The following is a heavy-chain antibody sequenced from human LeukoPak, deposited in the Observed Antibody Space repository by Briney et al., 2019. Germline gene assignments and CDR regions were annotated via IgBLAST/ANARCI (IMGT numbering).Heavy chain of an antibody. CDR3: ARFSGYIYGYDY. V-gene: IGHV4-39*01. CDR2: TYNSWRN. D-gene: IGHD5-18*01. CDR1: GGSISSSSPY. Sequence: PSETLSLTCTVSGGSISSSSPYWGWIRQPPGKGLEWIGTTYNSWRNYYNPSLKSRVTISGDTSKNQFSLKVTSVTAADTAVYYCARFSGYIYGYDYWGQGTLVTVSS. J-gene: IGHJ4*02.